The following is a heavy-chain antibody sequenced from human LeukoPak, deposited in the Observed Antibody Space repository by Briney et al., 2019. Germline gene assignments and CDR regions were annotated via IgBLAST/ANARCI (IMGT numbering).Heavy chain of an antibody. D-gene: IGHD6-25*01. CDR2: IYPGDSDA. Sequence: PGESLQISCKGSGYSFTSYWIGWVRQLPGKGLEWMGFIYPGDSDANYSPSFEGQITISADKSIKTAYLEWSSLRASDTAMYYCARHDAARRRLVRFDPWGQGTQVIVS. J-gene: IGHJ5*02. CDR3: ARHDAARRRLVRFDP. V-gene: IGHV5-51*01. CDR1: GYSFTSYW.